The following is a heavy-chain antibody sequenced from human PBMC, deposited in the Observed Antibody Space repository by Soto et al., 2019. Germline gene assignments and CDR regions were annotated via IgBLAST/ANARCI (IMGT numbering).Heavy chain of an antibody. CDR1: GGSISSGGYY. Sequence: NPSETLSLTCTVSGGSISSGGYYWSWIRQHPGKGLEWIGYIYYSGSTYYNPSLKSRVTISVDTSKNQFSLKLSSVTAADTAVYYCARDSYDFWSNPTDYYYYYGMDVWGQGTTVTVSS. V-gene: IGHV4-31*03. CDR3: ARDSYDFWSNPTDYYYYYGMDV. J-gene: IGHJ6*02. D-gene: IGHD3-3*01. CDR2: IYYSGST.